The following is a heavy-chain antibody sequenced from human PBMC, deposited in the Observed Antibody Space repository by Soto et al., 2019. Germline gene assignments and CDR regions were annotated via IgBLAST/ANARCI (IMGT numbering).Heavy chain of an antibody. CDR3: ARGVTAGVDY. J-gene: IGHJ4*02. V-gene: IGHV1-8*01. CDR1: GNSFTSLN. D-gene: IGHD1-26*01. Sequence: QVQLVQSGAEVREPGAPVKVSCKASGNSFTSLNINWVRQTTGQGLEWMGWMQPSSGRTGYAQKFQGRVTMTRDTSINTAYMELSSLTSDDTAFYYCARGVTAGVDYWGQGTLVTVSS. CDR2: MQPSSGRT.